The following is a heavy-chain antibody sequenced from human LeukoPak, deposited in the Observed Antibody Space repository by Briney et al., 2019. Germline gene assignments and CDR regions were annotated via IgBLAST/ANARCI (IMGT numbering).Heavy chain of an antibody. CDR1: GFTVSSNY. Sequence: PGGSPRLSCAASGFTVSSNYMNWVRQAPGKGLEWVSVIYTGGGTYYADSVKGRFTISRDNSKNTLYLQMNSLRAEDTAVYYCVRDRGVEVADVLWGQGTLVTVSS. V-gene: IGHV3-53*01. CDR3: VRDRGVEVADVL. D-gene: IGHD6-19*01. J-gene: IGHJ4*02. CDR2: IYTGGGT.